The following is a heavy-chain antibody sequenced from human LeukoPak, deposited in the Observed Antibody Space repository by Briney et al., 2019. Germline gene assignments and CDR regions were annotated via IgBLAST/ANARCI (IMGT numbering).Heavy chain of an antibody. CDR3: ARGFGSSGLDY. CDR1: GGSFSGYY. J-gene: IGHJ4*02. D-gene: IGHD3-22*01. Sequence: SETLSLTCAVYGGSFSGYYWSWIRQPPGKWLEWIGEINHSGSTNYNPSLKSRVTISVDTSKNQFSLKLSSVTAADTAVYYCARGFGSSGLDYWGQGTLVTVSS. V-gene: IGHV4-34*01. CDR2: INHSGST.